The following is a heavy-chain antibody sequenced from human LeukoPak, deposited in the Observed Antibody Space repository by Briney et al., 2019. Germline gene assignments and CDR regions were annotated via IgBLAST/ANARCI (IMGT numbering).Heavy chain of an antibody. CDR3: ARERDYKDYYYGMDV. D-gene: IGHD3-16*01. Sequence: SGGALRLSCAASGFTFSSYWMSWVRQAPGKGLEWVANIKQDGSEKYYVDSVKGRFTISRDNAKNSLYLQMNSLRAEDTAVYYCARERDYKDYYYGMDVWGQGTTVTVYS. J-gene: IGHJ6*02. CDR1: GFTFSSYW. CDR2: IKQDGSEK. V-gene: IGHV3-7*01.